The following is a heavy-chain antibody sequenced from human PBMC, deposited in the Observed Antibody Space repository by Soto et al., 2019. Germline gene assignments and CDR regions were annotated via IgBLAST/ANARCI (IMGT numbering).Heavy chain of an antibody. CDR1: GGSISSGGYY. CDR2: IYYSGST. D-gene: IGHD2-21*02. V-gene: IGHV4-31*03. CDR3: ARDPLVVTAIGS. J-gene: IGHJ5*02. Sequence: RSLTCTVSGGSISSGGYYWSWIRQHPGKGLEWIGYIYYSGSTYYNPSLKSRVTISVDTSKNQFSLKLSSVTAADTAVYYCARDPLVVTAIGSWGQGTLVTVSS.